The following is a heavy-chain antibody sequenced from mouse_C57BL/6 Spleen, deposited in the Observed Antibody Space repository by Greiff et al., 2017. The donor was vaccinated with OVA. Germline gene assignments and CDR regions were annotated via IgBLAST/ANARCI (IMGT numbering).Heavy chain of an antibody. J-gene: IGHJ3*01. V-gene: IGHV1-81*01. D-gene: IGHD2-4*01. CDR2: IYPRSGNT. Sequence: VQLQQSGAELARPGASVKLSCKASGYTFTSYGISWVKQRTGQGLEWIGEIYPRSGNTYYNEKFKGKATLTADKSSSTAYMELRSLTSEDSAVYVCARWDYYDYDGFAYWGQGTLVTVSA. CDR3: ARWDYYDYDGFAY. CDR1: GYTFTSYG.